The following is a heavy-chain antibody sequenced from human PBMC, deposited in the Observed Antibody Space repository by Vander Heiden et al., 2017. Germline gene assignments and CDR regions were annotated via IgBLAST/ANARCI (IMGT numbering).Heavy chain of an antibody. CDR2: SNGDGRST. J-gene: IGHJ5*02. CDR1: EFTFRSYW. D-gene: IGHD3-3*01. Sequence: VQLGESGVGLVQPGGYLTRCCAASEFTFRSYWMHWVRQGPGEGLMLVARSNGDGRSTTYADFLKGRFTISRDHTKNTLYLQMNSLRVEETAVYYCARAITIFGNGFDPWGQGTLVTVSS. CDR3: ARAITIFGNGFDP. V-gene: IGHV3-74*02.